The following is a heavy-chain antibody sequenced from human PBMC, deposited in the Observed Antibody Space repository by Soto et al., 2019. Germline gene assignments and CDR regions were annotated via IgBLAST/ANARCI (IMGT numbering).Heavy chain of an antibody. CDR1: GFTFSSYW. D-gene: IGHD3-3*01. CDR2: IKQDGSEK. Sequence: GGSLRLSCAASGFTFSSYWMRWVRQAPGKGLEWVANIKQDGSEKYYVDSVKGRFTISRDNAKNSLYLQMNSLRAEDTAVYYCARDQYYDFWSGYYGYYYGKDVWGQGTTVTVSS. CDR3: ARDQYYDFWSGYYGYYYGKDV. J-gene: IGHJ6*02. V-gene: IGHV3-7*05.